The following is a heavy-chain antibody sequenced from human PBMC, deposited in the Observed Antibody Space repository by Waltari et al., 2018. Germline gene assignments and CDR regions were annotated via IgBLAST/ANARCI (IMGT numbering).Heavy chain of an antibody. CDR2: NFHSGKT. J-gene: IGHJ4*02. CDR1: GYSISGYF. V-gene: IGHV4-38-2*01. D-gene: IGHD3-22*01. CDR3: ARSSGYYSFSY. Sequence: QVQMQESGPGLVKPSETLSLNCDVSGYSISGYFWGWIRQPPGKGLEWIGSNFHSGKTYYNPSLKSRVTLSVDTSKNQISLKLSSVTAADTAVYYCARSSGYYSFSYWGQGTLVTVSS.